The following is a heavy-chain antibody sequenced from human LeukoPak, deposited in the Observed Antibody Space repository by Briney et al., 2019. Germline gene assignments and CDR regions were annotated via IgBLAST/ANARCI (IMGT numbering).Heavy chain of an antibody. V-gene: IGHV4-59*01. J-gene: IGHJ6*03. Sequence: PSETLSLTCSVSGDSSSSYSLSWIRQRPEKGLEWIGSFYYSGGTDYIPSLVSRLTIYMDTPKTQLSLRLRSVTAADTAVYYCASADKFYYYMDVWGKGTPVTVSS. CDR1: GDSSSSYS. CDR2: FYYSGGT. CDR3: ASADKFYYYMDV.